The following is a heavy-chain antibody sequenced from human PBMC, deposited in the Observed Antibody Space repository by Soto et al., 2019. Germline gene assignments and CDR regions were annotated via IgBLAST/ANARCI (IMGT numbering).Heavy chain of an antibody. Sequence: QVQLQQSGPGLVPPSQPLSLICTVSGASISKAKYYWSWMRQPPGRGLEGIGNINYSGTTYLYPSLGSRAPVSVDTSNNLFSLGLSAATAADTTVYFCARVTRDFGDYEFYGVDAFDLWGQGTMVTVSP. V-gene: IGHV4-30-4*08. CDR3: ARVTRDFGDYEFYGVDAFDL. D-gene: IGHD4-17*01. J-gene: IGHJ3*01. CDR1: GASISKAKYY. CDR2: INYSGTT.